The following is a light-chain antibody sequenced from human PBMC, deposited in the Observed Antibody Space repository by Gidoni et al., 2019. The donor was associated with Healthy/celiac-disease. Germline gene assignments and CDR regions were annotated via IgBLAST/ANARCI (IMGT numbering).Light chain of an antibody. Sequence: DIVLTQSPGTLSLSPGERATLSCRASQSVSSSYLAWYQQKPGQAPRLLIYGASSRATGIPDRFSGSGSGTDFTLTISRLEPEDFAVYYCQQYGSSPQNTFXQXTKLEIK. J-gene: IGKJ2*01. CDR1: QSVSSSY. CDR3: QQYGSSPQNT. V-gene: IGKV3-20*01. CDR2: GAS.